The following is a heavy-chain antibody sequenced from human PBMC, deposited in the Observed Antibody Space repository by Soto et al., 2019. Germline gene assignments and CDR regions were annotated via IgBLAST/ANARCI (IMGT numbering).Heavy chain of an antibody. Sequence: QVQLVESGGGVVQPGRSLRLSCAASGFTFSSYGMHWVRQAPGKGLEWVAVIWYDGSNKYYADSVKGRFTISRDNSKNTLYLQMNSLRAEDTAVYYCARGGVTLYYYYGMDVWGQGTTVTVSS. D-gene: IGHD3-3*01. CDR1: GFTFSSYG. V-gene: IGHV3-33*01. CDR3: ARGGVTLYYYYGMDV. J-gene: IGHJ6*02. CDR2: IWYDGSNK.